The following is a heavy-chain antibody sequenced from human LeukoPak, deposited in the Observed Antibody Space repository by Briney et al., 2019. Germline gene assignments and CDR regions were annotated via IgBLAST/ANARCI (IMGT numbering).Heavy chain of an antibody. V-gene: IGHV4-34*01. Sequence: SETLSLTCAVYGGSFSGYYWSWIRQPPGKGLEWIGEINHSGSTNYNPSLKSRVTISVDTSKNQFSLKLSSVTAADTAVYYCAREYYFDSSGYSPGFDYWGQGTLVTVSS. CDR1: GGSFSGYY. J-gene: IGHJ4*02. CDR3: AREYYFDSSGYSPGFDY. CDR2: INHSGST. D-gene: IGHD3-22*01.